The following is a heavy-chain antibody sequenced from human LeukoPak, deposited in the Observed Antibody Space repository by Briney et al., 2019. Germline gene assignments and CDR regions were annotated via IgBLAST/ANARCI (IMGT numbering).Heavy chain of an antibody. D-gene: IGHD3-10*01. V-gene: IGHV4-31*03. CDR1: GGFISSGGYY. J-gene: IGHJ4*02. CDR3: ARTYGSGSYYQDY. Sequence: PSETLSLTCTVSGGFISSGGYYWSWIRQHPGKGLEGIGYIYYSGSTYYNPSLKSRVTISVDTSKNQFSLKLSSVTAADTAVYYCARTYGSGSYYQDYWGQGTLVTVSS. CDR2: IYYSGST.